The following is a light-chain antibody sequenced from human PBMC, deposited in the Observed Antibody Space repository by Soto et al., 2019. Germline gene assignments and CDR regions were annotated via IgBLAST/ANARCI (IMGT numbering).Light chain of an antibody. Sequence: QSVLTQPPSASGTPGQRVTISCSGSRPSIGSNHVYWYQQLPGMAPKLLIYTNNQRPSGVPDRFSASKSGTSASLAINGLRSEDEADYYCSSYAGSNNLGVFGTGTKLTVL. V-gene: IGLV1-47*02. CDR1: RPSIGSNH. J-gene: IGLJ1*01. CDR3: SSYAGSNNLGV. CDR2: TNN.